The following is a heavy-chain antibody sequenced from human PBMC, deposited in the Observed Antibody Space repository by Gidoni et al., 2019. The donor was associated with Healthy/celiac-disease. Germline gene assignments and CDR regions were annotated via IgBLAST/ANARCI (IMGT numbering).Heavy chain of an antibody. Sequence: EVQLVASGGGLVQPGRSLRLSCSASGFTFAVYAMHWVRQAPGTGLEWVSGISWNSGSIGYADSVKGRFTISRDNAKNSLYLQMNSLRAEDTALYYCAKDQNYDILTGPYFDYWGQGTLVTVSS. CDR1: GFTFAVYA. CDR2: ISWNSGSI. J-gene: IGHJ4*02. D-gene: IGHD3-9*01. V-gene: IGHV3-9*01. CDR3: AKDQNYDILTGPYFDY.